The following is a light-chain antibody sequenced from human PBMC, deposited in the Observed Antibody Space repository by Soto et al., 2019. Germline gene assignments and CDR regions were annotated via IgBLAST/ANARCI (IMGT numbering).Light chain of an antibody. CDR3: SSHTTNTPVV. Sequence: QSVLTQPPSASGSLGQSVTVSCTGSSSDVGTYAYVSWYQHRPGTAPKLLIYGVNKRPSGVPDRFSGSKSGSTASLTVSGLQAEDEADYYCSSHTTNTPVVFGGGTKLTVL. CDR2: GVN. V-gene: IGLV2-8*01. CDR1: SSDVGTYAY. J-gene: IGLJ2*01.